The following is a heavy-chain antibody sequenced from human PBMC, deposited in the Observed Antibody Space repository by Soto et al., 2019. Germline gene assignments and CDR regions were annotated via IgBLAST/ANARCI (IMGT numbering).Heavy chain of an antibody. V-gene: IGHV1-69*13. D-gene: IGHD2-15*01. CDR3: ATPSGGYCSGGSCYDSYYYYYYGMDV. J-gene: IGHJ6*02. Sequence: SVKVSCKASGGTFSSYAISWVRQAPGQGLEWMGGVIPIFGTANYAQKFQGRVTITADESTSTAYMELSSLRSEDTAVYYCATPSGGYCSGGSCYDSYYYYYYGMDVWGQGTTVTVSS. CDR2: VIPIFGTA. CDR1: GGTFSSYA.